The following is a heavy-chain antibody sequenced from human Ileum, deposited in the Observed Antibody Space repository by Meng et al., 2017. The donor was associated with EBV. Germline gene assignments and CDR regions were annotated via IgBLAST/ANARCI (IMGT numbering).Heavy chain of an antibody. CDR1: GFTFGSHA. V-gene: IGHV3-23*04. CDR3: AQDQNYAGSGSYYVS. Sequence: EVEVGESGGDLVQPGGSLRLSCAASGFTFGSHAMAWVRQAPGKGLEWLSSLSGHGGEISYADSVKGRFTISRDNSRNTVSLQMNSLRAEDTAVYYCAQDQNYAGSGSYYVSWGQGTLVTVSS. D-gene: IGHD3-10*01. CDR2: LSGHGGEI. J-gene: IGHJ5*02.